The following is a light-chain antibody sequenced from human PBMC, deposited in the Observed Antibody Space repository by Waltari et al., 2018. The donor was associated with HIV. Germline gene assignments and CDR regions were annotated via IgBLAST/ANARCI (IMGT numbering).Light chain of an antibody. CDR1: QSVSSN. J-gene: IGKJ4*01. CDR3: QQYNNWPDT. CDR2: GAS. V-gene: IGKV3-15*01. Sequence: EIVMTQSPATLSVCPGERATLSCRASQSVSSNLAWYQQKPGQAPRLLIYGASTRATGIPARFSGSGSGTEFTLTISSLQSEDFAVYYCQQYNNWPDTFGGGTKVEIK.